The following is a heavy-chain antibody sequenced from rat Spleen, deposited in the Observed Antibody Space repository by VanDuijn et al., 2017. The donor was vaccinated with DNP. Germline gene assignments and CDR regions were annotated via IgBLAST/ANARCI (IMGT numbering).Heavy chain of an antibody. CDR3: ARANILRSGDY. V-gene: IGHV3-3*01. J-gene: IGHJ2*01. CDR2: INSAGST. D-gene: IGHD1-6*01. Sequence: VQLQESGPGLVEPSQSLSLTCSVTGYSITSCCRWTWIRKFPGHKLEWMGYINSAGSTDYIPSLKGRISITSDTSKNQFFLRVNSITNEDTSNYYGARANILRSGDYWGQGVMVTVSS. CDR1: GYSITSCCR.